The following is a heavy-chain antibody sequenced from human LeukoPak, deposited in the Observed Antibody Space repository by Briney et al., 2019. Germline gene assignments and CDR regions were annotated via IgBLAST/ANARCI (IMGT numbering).Heavy chain of an antibody. V-gene: IGHV3-30*02. Sequence: GGSLRLSCAASGFTFSSYDIHWVRKAPGKGLEWVAFIRYDGSNKYYADSVRGRFTIPRDNSKNTLYLHMNSLRAEDTAVYFCAKGSKAVLFTRDHYMVVWDKGTRSPSP. J-gene: IGHJ6*03. CDR2: IRYDGSNK. CDR3: AKGSKAVLFTRDHYMVV. D-gene: IGHD6-19*01. CDR1: GFTFSSYD.